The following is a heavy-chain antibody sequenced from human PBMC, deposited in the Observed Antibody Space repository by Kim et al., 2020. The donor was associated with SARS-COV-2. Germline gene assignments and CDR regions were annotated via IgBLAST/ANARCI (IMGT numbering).Heavy chain of an antibody. CDR1: GFSFNRYA. V-gene: IGHV3-23*01. J-gene: IGHJ6*02. D-gene: IGHD2-15*01. CDR2: ISGSSGRT. CDR3: AKDQSLGVALVATLMIGTVSGGYYGMDV. Sequence: GGSLRLSCAASGFSFNRYAMSWVRQAPGKGLEWVSSISGSSGRTYYADSVKGRFTISRDNSKNTLYLQMNSLRVEDTALYYCAKDQSLGVALVATLMIGTVSGGYYGMDVWGQGTTVTVSS.